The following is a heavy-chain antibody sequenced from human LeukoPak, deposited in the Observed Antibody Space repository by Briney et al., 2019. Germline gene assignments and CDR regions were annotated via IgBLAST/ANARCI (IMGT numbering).Heavy chain of an antibody. CDR1: GFTFSSNW. CDR2: IQYDGSNK. V-gene: IGHV3-30*02. Sequence: GGSLRLSCAASGFTFSSNWMTWVRQAPGKGLEWVAYIQYDGSNKQYADSVKGRFTISRDSSKNTLYLQMNSLRAEDTAVYYCVGGDYWGQGTLVTVSS. CDR3: VGGDY. J-gene: IGHJ4*02.